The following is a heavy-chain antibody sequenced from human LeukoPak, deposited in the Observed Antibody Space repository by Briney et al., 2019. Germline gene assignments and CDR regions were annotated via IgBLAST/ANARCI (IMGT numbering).Heavy chain of an antibody. D-gene: IGHD2-21*02. CDR3: AKDGMAVIVVVTAIGDEAFDI. V-gene: IGHV3-23*01. CDR2: ISGSDGST. CDR1: GFTFSSYA. J-gene: IGHJ3*02. Sequence: GGSLRLSCAASGFTFSSYAMTWVRQAPGKGLEWVSVISGSDGSTYYADSVKGRFTISRDNSKNTLYLQMNSLRAEDTAVYYCAKDGMAVIVVVTAIGDEAFDIWGQGTMVTVSS.